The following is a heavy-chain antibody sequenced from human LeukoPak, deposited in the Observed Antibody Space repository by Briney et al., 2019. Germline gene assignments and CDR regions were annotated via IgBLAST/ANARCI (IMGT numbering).Heavy chain of an antibody. CDR1: GYRFPSYY. V-gene: IGHV1-2*02. J-gene: IGHJ4*02. CDR3: ARDHGTDGTTFTLNFDC. CDR2: INPNNGAT. Sequence: GASVRVSCTAPGYRFPSYYIHWVRQAPGQGLEWMGWINPNNGATKYAQKFQGGVTLTTDTSLTTVFMELTWLTSDDTATYYCARDHGTDGTTFTLNFDCWGQGTLVTVSS. D-gene: IGHD1-1*01.